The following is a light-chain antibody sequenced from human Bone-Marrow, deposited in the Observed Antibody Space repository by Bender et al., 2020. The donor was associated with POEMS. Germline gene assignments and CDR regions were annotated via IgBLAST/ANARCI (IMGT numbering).Light chain of an antibody. CDR2: QDS. V-gene: IGLV3-1*01. CDR1: KLGDQY. J-gene: IGLJ3*02. Sequence: SFDLTQPPSVSVSPGQTANIACSGDKLGDQYTFWFQQKPGQSPILVVYQDSRRPSGIPERFSGSTSDNTTTLIISGTQALDEADYYCQAWDRSTGVFGGGTKLTVL. CDR3: QAWDRSTGV.